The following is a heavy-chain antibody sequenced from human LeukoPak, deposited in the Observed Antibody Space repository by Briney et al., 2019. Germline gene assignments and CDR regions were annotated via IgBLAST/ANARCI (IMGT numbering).Heavy chain of an antibody. CDR1: GFTVSSNY. Sequence: GGSLRLSCAASGFTVSSNYMSWVRQAPGKGLEWVSVIYSGGSTYYADSVKGRFTISRDNSKNTLYLQMNSLRAEDTAVYYCARVLCSDPDDSSGCQAGHFDYWGQGTLVTVSS. CDR3: ARVLCSDPDDSSGCQAGHFDY. CDR2: IYSGGST. V-gene: IGHV3-53*05. D-gene: IGHD3-22*01. J-gene: IGHJ4*02.